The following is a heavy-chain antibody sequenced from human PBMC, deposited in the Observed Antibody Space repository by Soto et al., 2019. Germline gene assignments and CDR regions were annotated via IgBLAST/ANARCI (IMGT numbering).Heavy chain of an antibody. V-gene: IGHV3-23*01. CDR1: GFTFSSYA. D-gene: IGHD3-22*01. CDR3: AKGQNYYDSSGYYKKAEYFQH. J-gene: IGHJ1*01. CDR2: ISGSGVST. Sequence: GGSLRLSCAASGFTFSSYAMSWVRQAPGKGLEWVSAISGSGVSTYYADSVKGRFTISRDNSKNTLYLQMNSLRAEDTAVYYCAKGQNYYDSSGYYKKAEYFQHWGQGTLVTVSS.